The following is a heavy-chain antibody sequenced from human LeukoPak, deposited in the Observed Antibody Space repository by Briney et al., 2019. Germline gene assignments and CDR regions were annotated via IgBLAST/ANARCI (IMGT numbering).Heavy chain of an antibody. CDR2: IKSKTDGGTT. CDR1: GFTFSNAW. V-gene: IGHV3-15*01. D-gene: IGHD3-16*01. CDR3: ARDYSHRGRYYFDY. J-gene: IGHJ4*02. Sequence: GGSLRLSCAASGFTFSNAWMSWARQAPGKGLEWVGRIKSKTDGGTTDYAAPVKGRFTISRDDPKNTLYLQMNSLKTEDTAVYYCARDYSHRGRYYFDYWGQGTLVTVSS.